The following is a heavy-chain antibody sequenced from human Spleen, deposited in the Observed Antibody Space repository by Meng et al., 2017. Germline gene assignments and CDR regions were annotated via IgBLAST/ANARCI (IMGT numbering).Heavy chain of an antibody. V-gene: IGHV1-2*02. D-gene: IGHD2-2*01. CDR1: GYTFTAYY. CDR2: INPNSGGT. CDR3: AREVYCSSTSCLVGNWFDP. Sequence: ASVKVSCKPSGYTFTAYYIHWVRQAPGQGLEWMGWINPNSGGTNYAQKFQGRVTMTRDTSISTAYMELSRLRSDDTAVYYCAREVYCSSTSCLVGNWFDPWGQGTLVTVSS. J-gene: IGHJ5*02.